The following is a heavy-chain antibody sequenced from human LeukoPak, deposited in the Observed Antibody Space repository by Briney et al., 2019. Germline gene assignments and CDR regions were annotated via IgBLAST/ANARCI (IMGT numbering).Heavy chain of an antibody. CDR3: ARVSVVVTYDY. J-gene: IGHJ4*02. Sequence: ASVKVSCKASGYTFTSYYMHWVRQAPGQGLEWMGIINPSGGSTSYARKFQGRVTMTRDMSTSTVYMELSSLRSEDTAVYYCARVSVVVTYDYWGQGTLVTVSS. D-gene: IGHD2-21*02. V-gene: IGHV1-46*01. CDR1: GYTFTSYY. CDR2: INPSGGST.